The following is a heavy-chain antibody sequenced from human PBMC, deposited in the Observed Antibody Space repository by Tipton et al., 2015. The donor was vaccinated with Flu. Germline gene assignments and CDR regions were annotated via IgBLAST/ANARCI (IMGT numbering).Heavy chain of an antibody. J-gene: IGHJ4*02. CDR2: MYVSWST. V-gene: IGHV4-4*07. CDR1: GGSMSSFY. Sequence: TLSLTCTVSGGSMSSFYWTWIRQPARKGLEWIGRMYVSWSTKYNPALKSRVTMSVDTSKNQFSLQLSSVTAADTAVYYCARHGGYYFDYWGQGTLVTVSS. CDR3: ARHGGYYFDY. D-gene: IGHD4-23*01.